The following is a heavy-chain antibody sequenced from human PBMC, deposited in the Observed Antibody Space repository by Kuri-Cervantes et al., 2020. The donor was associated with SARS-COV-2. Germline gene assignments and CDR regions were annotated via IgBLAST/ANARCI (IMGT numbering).Heavy chain of an antibody. CDR2: IIPIFGTA. Sequence: SVKVSCKASGGTFSSYAISWVRQAPGQGLEWMGGIIPIFGTANYAQKFQCRVTITADESTSTAYMALSSLRSEDTAVYYWARDSPGEGGPVTTDLDDYWGQGTLVTVSS. V-gene: IGHV1-69*13. D-gene: IGHD4-17*01. CDR3: ARDSPGEGGPVTTDLDDY. CDR1: GGTFSSYA. J-gene: IGHJ4*02.